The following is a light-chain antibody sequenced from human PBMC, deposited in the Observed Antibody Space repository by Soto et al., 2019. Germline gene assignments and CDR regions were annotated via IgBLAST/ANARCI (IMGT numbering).Light chain of an antibody. V-gene: IGKV3-20*01. CDR3: QQYGSFYT. CDR2: GAS. Sequence: EIVLTQSPGTLSLSPGERATLSCRASQSVSSSYLAWYQQKPGQAPRLLIYGASSRATGIPDRFSGSGSGTDFNLTISRLEPEDVAVYYCQQYGSFYTFGQGTKLEIK. J-gene: IGKJ2*01. CDR1: QSVSSSY.